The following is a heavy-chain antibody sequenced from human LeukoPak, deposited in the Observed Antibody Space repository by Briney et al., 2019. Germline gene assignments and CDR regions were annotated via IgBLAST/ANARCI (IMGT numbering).Heavy chain of an antibody. V-gene: IGHV3-7*01. D-gene: IGHD3-16*01. CDR2: IKQDGSMT. CDR3: ARDGGGGYYVY. Sequence: GGSLRLSCAVSGFTFSNYWMSWVRQAPGRGLEWVANIKQDGSMTQYADSVRGRFTISRDNAKSSVYLQMSSLKAEDSAIYYCARDGGGGYYVYWGQGTLVTVSS. J-gene: IGHJ4*02. CDR1: GFTFSNYW.